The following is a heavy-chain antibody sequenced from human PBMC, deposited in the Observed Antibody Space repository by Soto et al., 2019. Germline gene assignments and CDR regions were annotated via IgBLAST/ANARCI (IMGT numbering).Heavy chain of an antibody. V-gene: IGHV3-48*02. CDR2: ISTSGNTI. Sequence: LRLSCAASGFTFSDYSINWVRQAPGKGLEWVSYISTSGNTIYYADSVKGRFTISRDNAKNSLYLQMNSLRDEDTAVYYCASSLLGGYYYYGMDVWGQGTTVTVSS. CDR1: GFTFSDYS. D-gene: IGHD3-16*01. CDR3: ASSLLGGYYYYGMDV. J-gene: IGHJ6*02.